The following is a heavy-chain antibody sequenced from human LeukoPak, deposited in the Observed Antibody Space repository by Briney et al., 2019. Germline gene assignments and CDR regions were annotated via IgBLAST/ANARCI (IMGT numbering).Heavy chain of an antibody. V-gene: IGHV4-38-2*01. CDR1: GFTFSNAW. Sequence: GSLRLSCAASGFTFSNAWMSWLRQPPGKGLEWIGSIYHSGSTYYNPSLKSQVTISVDTSKNQFSLKLTSVTAADTAVYYCARGYSSSWYLNWFDPWGQGTLVTVSS. CDR2: IYHSGST. J-gene: IGHJ5*02. D-gene: IGHD6-13*01. CDR3: ARGYSSSWYLNWFDP.